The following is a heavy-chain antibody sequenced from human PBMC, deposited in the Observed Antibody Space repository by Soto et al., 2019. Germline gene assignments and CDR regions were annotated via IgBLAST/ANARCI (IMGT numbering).Heavy chain of an antibody. V-gene: IGHV1-69*12. CDR2: IIPIFGTA. CDR1: GGTFSSYA. Sequence: QVQLVQSGAEVKKPGSSVKVPCKASGGTFSSYAISWVRQAPGQGLEWMGGIIPIFGTANYAQKFQGRVTITADESTSTAYMELSSLRSEDTGVYYCARHVPAAGYYYGMDVWGQGTTVTVSS. CDR3: ARHVPAAGYYYGMDV. J-gene: IGHJ6*02. D-gene: IGHD2-2*01.